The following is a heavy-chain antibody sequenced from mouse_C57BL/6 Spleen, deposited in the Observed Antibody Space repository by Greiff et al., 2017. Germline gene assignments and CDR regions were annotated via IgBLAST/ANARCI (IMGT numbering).Heavy chain of an antibody. J-gene: IGHJ3*01. D-gene: IGHD1-1*02. V-gene: IGHV1-53*01. CDR2: INPSNGGT. CDR3: ARAGDYYGKARFAY. Sequence: QVHVKQPGTELVKPGASVKLSCKASGYTFTSYWMHWVKQRPGQGLEWIGNINPSNGGTNYNEKFKSKATLTVDKSSSAAYMQLSSLPSEDSAVYDGARAGDYYGKARFAYWGQGTLVTVSA. CDR1: GYTFTSYW.